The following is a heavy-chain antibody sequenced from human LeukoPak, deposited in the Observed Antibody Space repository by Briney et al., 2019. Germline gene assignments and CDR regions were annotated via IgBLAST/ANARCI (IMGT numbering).Heavy chain of an antibody. J-gene: IGHJ4*02. V-gene: IGHV4-59*06. CDR2: IYYSGST. D-gene: IGHD3-9*01. Sequence: SETLSLTCTVSGGSISSYYWSWIRQPAGKGLEWIGYIYYSGSTYYNPSLKSRVTISVDTSKNQFSLKLSSVTAADTAVYYCARSYYDILTGSEFDYWGQGTLVTVSS. CDR3: ARSYYDILTGSEFDY. CDR1: GGSISSYY.